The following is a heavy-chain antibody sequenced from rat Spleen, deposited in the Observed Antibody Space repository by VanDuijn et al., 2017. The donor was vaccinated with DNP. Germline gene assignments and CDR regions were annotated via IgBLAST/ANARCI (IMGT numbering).Heavy chain of an antibody. CDR3: ARDYSNYGFAY. CDR1: GYTFTTYY. CDR2: INMGSGGT. Sequence: QVQLQQSGAELAKPGSSVMISCRTSGYTFTTYYIGWIKQTTRQGLEFVGYINMGSGGTNYNEKFKGKATLTVDKSSSTAFMQLSSLTPDDSAVYYCARDYSNYGFAYWGQGTLVTVSS. D-gene: IGHD1-2*01. V-gene: IGHV1-43*01. J-gene: IGHJ3*01.